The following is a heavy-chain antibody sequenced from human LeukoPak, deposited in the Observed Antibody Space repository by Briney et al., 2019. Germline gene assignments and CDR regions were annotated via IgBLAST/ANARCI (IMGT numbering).Heavy chain of an antibody. CDR3: AREAYSSSSRFYFDY. CDR1: GGSISSYY. V-gene: IGHV4-59*01. J-gene: IGHJ4*02. D-gene: IGHD6-6*01. Sequence: SETLSLTCTVSGGSISSYYWSWIRQPPGKGLEWIGYIYYSGSTNYNPSLKSRVTISVDTSKNQFSLKLSSVTAADTAVYYCAREAYSSSSRFYFDYWGQGTLVTVSS. CDR2: IYYSGST.